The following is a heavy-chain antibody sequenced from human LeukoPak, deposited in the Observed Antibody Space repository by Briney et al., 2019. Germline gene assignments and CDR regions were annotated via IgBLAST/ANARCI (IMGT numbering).Heavy chain of an antibody. J-gene: IGHJ4*02. CDR2: IYYSGNT. CDR1: GGSISSSSYY. CDR3: ARDREVGATSTFDY. Sequence: SETLSLTCTVSGGSISSSSYYWGWIRQPPGKGLEWIGSIYYSGNTYYNPSLKSRVTISVDTSKNQFSLKLSSVTAADTAVYYCARDREVGATSTFDYWGQGTLVTVSS. D-gene: IGHD1-26*01. V-gene: IGHV4-39*07.